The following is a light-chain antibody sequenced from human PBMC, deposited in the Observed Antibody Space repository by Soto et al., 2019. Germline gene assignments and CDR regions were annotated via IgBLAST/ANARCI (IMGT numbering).Light chain of an antibody. V-gene: IGKV3-15*01. J-gene: IGKJ3*01. CDR2: GSS. Sequence: EIVMTQAPATLSVSPGERATLSCLARQSVRSNSAWYQQKPGQAPRLLIYGSSTRATGIPARLSGSGSGKGFTLTISRLKSEDFAVYYCQQYNNWPPVPFGPGTKVDIQ. CDR3: QQYNNWPPVP. CDR1: QSVRSN.